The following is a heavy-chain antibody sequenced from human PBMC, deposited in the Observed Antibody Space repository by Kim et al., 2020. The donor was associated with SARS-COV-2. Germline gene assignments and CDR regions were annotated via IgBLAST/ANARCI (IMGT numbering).Heavy chain of an antibody. V-gene: IGHV3-11*04. Sequence: IYYADSVKGRFTISRDNAKNSLYLQMNGRRAEDTAVYYCARVGGCIYFDFWGQGTLVTVSS. CDR2: I. D-gene: IGHD6-19*01. CDR3: ARVGGCIYFDF. J-gene: IGHJ4*02.